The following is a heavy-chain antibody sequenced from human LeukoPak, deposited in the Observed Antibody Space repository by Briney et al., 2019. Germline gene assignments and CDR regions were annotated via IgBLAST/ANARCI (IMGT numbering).Heavy chain of an antibody. V-gene: IGHV1-18*01. D-gene: IGHD2-2*01. CDR2: ISAYNGNT. J-gene: IGHJ3*02. CDR1: VNTFTSYG. Sequence: APVKFSCKASVNTFTSYGISWLRQAPGQGLEWMGWISAYNGNTNYAQKLQGRVTMTTDTSTSTAYMELRSLRSDDTAVYYCARVEVGVPIWGQGTMVTVSS. CDR3: ARVEVGVPI.